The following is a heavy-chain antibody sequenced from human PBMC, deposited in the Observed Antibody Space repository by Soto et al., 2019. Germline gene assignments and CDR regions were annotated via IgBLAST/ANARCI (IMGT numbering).Heavy chain of an antibody. J-gene: IGHJ6*02. D-gene: IGHD3-10*01. Sequence: QVQLVQSGAEVKKPGASVKVSCKASGYIFTNNYMHWVRQAPGQGLEWMGIINPSGGSTSYAQKCQGRVTLTRDTSTNTVYMNLSSLRSEDTAVYYCARERDGSGRYGLDVWGQGTTVTVSS. CDR2: INPSGGST. V-gene: IGHV1-46*01. CDR1: GYIFTNNY. CDR3: ARERDGSGRYGLDV.